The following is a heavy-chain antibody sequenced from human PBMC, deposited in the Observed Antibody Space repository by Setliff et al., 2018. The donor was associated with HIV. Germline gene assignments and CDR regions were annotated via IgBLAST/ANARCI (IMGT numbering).Heavy chain of an antibody. CDR1: VYTFTDYY. D-gene: IGHD1-20*01. Sequence: ASVKVSCKASVYTFTDYYIHWVRQAPGQGLEWMGWIYPNTGGTNYAQKFQGGVTLTRDTSINTAYMTLRNLTSDDTAIYYCATITYWGQGTLVTVSS. V-gene: IGHV1-2*02. CDR3: ATITY. J-gene: IGHJ4*02. CDR2: IYPNTGGT.